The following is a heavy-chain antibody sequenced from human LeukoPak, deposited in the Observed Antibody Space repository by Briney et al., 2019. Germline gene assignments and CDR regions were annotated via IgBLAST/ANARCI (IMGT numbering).Heavy chain of an antibody. V-gene: IGHV3-23*01. CDR3: AKGTNREYQLLLNWFDP. J-gene: IGHJ5*02. D-gene: IGHD2-2*01. Sequence: GGSLRLSCAASGFTFSSYAMNWVRQAPGKGLEWVSAISGSGGSTYYADSVKGRFTISRDNSKNTLYLQMNSLRAEDTAVYYCAKGTNREYQLLLNWFDPWGQGTLVTASS. CDR2: ISGSGGST. CDR1: GFTFSSYA.